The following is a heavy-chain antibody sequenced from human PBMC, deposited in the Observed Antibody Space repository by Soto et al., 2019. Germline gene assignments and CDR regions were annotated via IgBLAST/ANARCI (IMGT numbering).Heavy chain of an antibody. J-gene: IGHJ3*02. V-gene: IGHV2-5*01. CDR3: AHRRGASTTGGAFDI. CDR2: IFWNDDK. Sequence: QITVKESGPTLVTPTQTLTLPCTFSGFSFSTSGAGVGWIRQPPGKALEGLALIFWNDDKRYTPSLNSRLTITKDTSKNQVVLTMSNLDPVDTATYFCAHRRGASTTGGAFDIWGLGTKVTVSS. D-gene: IGHD1-1*01. CDR1: GFSFSTSGAG.